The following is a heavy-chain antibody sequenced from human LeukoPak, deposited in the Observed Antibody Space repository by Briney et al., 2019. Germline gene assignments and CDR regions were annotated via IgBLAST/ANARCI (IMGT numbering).Heavy chain of an antibody. J-gene: IGHJ4*02. CDR2: ISSSSSTI. CDR1: EFTFSSYS. V-gene: IGHV3-48*01. Sequence: GGSLRLSCEAPEFTFSSYSMNWVRQAPGKGLEWVSYISSSSSTIYYAESVKGRFTISRDNAKNSLYLQMNSLRVEDTAVYYRARSRGNSGSYPLDYWGQGTLVTVSS. CDR3: ARSRGNSGSYPLDY. D-gene: IGHD1-26*01.